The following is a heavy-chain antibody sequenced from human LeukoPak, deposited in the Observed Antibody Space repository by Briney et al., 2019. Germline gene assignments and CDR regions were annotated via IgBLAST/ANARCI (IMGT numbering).Heavy chain of an antibody. CDR2: ISYDGSNK. J-gene: IGHJ4*02. CDR1: GFTFNSYA. Sequence: GGSLRLSCAATGFTFNSYAMHWVRQAPGKGPEWVAVISYDGSNKYYADSVKGRFTISRDNSKNTLYLQMNSLRAEDTAVYYCAKEEQYSYAIWGQGTLVTVSS. V-gene: IGHV3-30*04. D-gene: IGHD5-18*01. CDR3: AKEEQYSYAI.